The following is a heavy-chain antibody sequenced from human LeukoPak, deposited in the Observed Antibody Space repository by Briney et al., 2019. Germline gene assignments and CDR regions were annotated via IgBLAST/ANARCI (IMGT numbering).Heavy chain of an antibody. Sequence: SVKVSCKASGGTFSSYTISWVRQAPGQGLEWMGRIIPILGIANYAQKFQGRVTITADKSTSTAYMELNSLRSEDTAVYYCARSGTPDPFYYDSSGGAFDIWGQGTMVTVSS. CDR3: ARSGTPDPFYYDSSGGAFDI. CDR1: GGTFSSYT. V-gene: IGHV1-69*02. CDR2: IIPILGIA. J-gene: IGHJ3*02. D-gene: IGHD3-22*01.